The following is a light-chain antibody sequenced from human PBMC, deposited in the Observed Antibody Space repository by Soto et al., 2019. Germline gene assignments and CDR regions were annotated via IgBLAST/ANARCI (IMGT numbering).Light chain of an antibody. CDR1: QSISSW. J-gene: IGKJ2*02. CDR2: KAS. V-gene: IGKV1-5*03. CDR3: QQYHSVPRT. Sequence: DIQMTQSPSTLSASVGDRVTISCRASQSISSWLAWYQQKPGKAPKLLIYKASTLETGVPSRFSGSGSWTEFTLTISSLQPDDFATYYCQQYHSVPRTFGQATKLEIK.